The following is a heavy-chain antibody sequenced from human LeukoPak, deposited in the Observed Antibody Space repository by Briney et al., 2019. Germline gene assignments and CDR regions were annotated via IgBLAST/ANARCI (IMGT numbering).Heavy chain of an antibody. D-gene: IGHD2-15*01. V-gene: IGHV3-48*01. Sequence: GGSLRLSCAASGFTFSSYSVNWVRQAPGKGLEWVSYISTNSSTIYYADSVKGRFTISRDNARNSLYLQMNSLRAEDMAVYYCARDQRRYCSGGSCYSASDYWGQGTLVTVSS. J-gene: IGHJ4*02. CDR2: ISTNSSTI. CDR3: ARDQRRYCSGGSCYSASDY. CDR1: GFTFSSYS.